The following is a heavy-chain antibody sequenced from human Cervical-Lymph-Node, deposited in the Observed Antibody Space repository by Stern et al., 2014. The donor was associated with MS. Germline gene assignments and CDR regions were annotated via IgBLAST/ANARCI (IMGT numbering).Heavy chain of an antibody. CDR2: IIPIFGTG. V-gene: IGHV1-69*01. CDR1: GGTFSSYA. CDR3: ARDSRHSSSWYSVGFDY. Sequence: VQLVESGAEVKKPGSSVKVSCKASGGTFSSYAISWVRQAPGQGLEWMGGIIPIFGTGNYAQKCQGRVKITADESTSTAYMELSSLRSEDTAVYYCARDSRHSSSWYSVGFDYWGQGTLVTGSS. D-gene: IGHD6-13*01. J-gene: IGHJ4*02.